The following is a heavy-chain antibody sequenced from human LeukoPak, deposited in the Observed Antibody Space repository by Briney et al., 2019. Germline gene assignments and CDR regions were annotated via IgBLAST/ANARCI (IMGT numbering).Heavy chain of an antibody. CDR2: IYYSGST. Sequence: PSETLSLTCAVSGGSISSGGYSWSWIRQPPGKGLEWIGYIYYSGSTYYNPSLKSRVTISVDTSKNQFSLKLSSVTAADTAVYYCAKDRCSNGIGCLYYYMDVWGKGTTVTISS. CDR1: GGSISSGGYS. CDR3: AKDRCSNGIGCLYYYMDV. D-gene: IGHD2-8*01. J-gene: IGHJ6*03. V-gene: IGHV4-30-4*07.